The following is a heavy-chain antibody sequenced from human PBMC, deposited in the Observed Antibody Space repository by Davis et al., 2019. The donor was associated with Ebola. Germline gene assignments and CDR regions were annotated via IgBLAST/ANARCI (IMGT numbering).Heavy chain of an antibody. CDR3: VRDAGWQRLDN. J-gene: IGHJ4*02. Sequence: GESLKISCAAYGFTFSNYWMTWVRQAPGKGLEWVAHIKEDGSQKYCVDSVRGRFTISRDNAKSSLSLQMNSLRVEDTAVYYCVRDAGWQRLDNWGQGTLVTVSS. D-gene: IGHD4-23*01. V-gene: IGHV3-7*01. CDR1: GFTFSNYW. CDR2: IKEDGSQK.